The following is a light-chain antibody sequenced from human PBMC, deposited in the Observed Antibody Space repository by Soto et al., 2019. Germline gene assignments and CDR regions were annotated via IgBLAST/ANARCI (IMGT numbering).Light chain of an antibody. CDR1: QSVSID. Sequence: EIVMTQSPTNLSVSPGERATLSCRASQSVSIDLAWYQQTPGQAPRLLIYGASTRATGIPDRFSGSGSGTDFTLTISRLEPEDFAVYYCQQYGSSGTFGQGTKV. J-gene: IGKJ1*01. CDR2: GAS. CDR3: QQYGSSGT. V-gene: IGKV3-20*01.